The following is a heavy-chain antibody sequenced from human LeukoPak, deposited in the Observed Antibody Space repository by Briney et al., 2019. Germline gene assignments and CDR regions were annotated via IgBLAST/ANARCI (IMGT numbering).Heavy chain of an antibody. J-gene: IGHJ6*03. CDR1: GFTFSDSS. V-gene: IGHV3-21*01. Sequence: GGSLRLSCAASGFTFSDSSMNWVRQAPGKGLEWVASISSSSSYIYYADSVKGRFTISRDNAKNSLYLQMNSLRAEDTAVYYCARDSYGLYYYYYYIDVWGKGTTVTVSS. CDR3: ARDSYGLYYYYYYIDV. D-gene: IGHD5-18*01. CDR2: ISSSSSYI.